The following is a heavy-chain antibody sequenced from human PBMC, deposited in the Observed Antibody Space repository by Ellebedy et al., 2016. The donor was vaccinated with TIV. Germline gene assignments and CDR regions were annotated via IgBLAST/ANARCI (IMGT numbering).Heavy chain of an antibody. CDR2: IKKDGSEK. CDR3: ARGTWTRDS. CDR1: GFTFSDYW. V-gene: IGHV3-7*03. J-gene: IGHJ4*02. Sequence: PGGSLRLSCAASGFTFSDYWMSWVRQAPGKGLEWVANIKKDGSEKYYVDSVKGRFTISRDNAKNSLYLQMNSLRAEDTAVYYCARGTWTRDSWGQGTPVPVSS. D-gene: IGHD3/OR15-3a*01.